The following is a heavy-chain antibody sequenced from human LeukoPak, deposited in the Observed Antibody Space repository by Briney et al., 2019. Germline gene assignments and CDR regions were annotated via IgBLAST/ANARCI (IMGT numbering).Heavy chain of an antibody. CDR2: IYYSGST. J-gene: IGHJ4*02. Sequence: SETLSLTCTVSGDSISSSSYYWGWIRQPPGKGLEWIGSIYYSGSTYYNPSLKSRVTISVDTSKNQFPLKLSSVTAADTAVYYCARYRCSSTSCYVGYWGQGTLVTVSS. V-gene: IGHV4-39*06. D-gene: IGHD2-2*01. CDR3: ARYRCSSTSCYVGY. CDR1: GDSISSSSYY.